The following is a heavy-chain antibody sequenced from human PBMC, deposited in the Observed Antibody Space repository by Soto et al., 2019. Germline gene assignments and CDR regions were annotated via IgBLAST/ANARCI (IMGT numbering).Heavy chain of an antibody. J-gene: IGHJ5*02. CDR2: ISYDGDTK. Sequence: PGGSLRLSCEVSGFTFNTYASHWVRQAPDKGLEWVAIISYDGDTKYYADSVKGRFTISRDNAKNSLYLQMNSLRDEDTAVYYCAREGLLNWFDPWGQGTLVTVS. CDR1: GFTFNTYA. V-gene: IGHV3-30-3*01. CDR3: AREGLLNWFDP.